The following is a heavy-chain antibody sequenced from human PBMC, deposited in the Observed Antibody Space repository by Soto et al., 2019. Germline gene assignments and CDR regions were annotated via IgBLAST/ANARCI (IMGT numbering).Heavy chain of an antibody. CDR2: ISSKNGNT. V-gene: IGHV1-18*01. J-gene: IGHJ4*02. CDR1: GYTFRDYG. Sequence: QVQLVQSGADVKKPGASVKVSCKASGYTFRDYGVSWVRQAPGQGLEWMVWISSKNGNTNFAQKFRGRVTMTTDPSTSTVYMELRSLRPDDTAVYYCAREPPETPPDYWGQGTLVTVSS. CDR3: AREPPETPPDY.